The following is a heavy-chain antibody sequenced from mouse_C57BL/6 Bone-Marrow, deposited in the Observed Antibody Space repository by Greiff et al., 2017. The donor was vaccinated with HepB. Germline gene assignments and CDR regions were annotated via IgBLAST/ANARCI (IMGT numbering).Heavy chain of an antibody. Sequence: EVQLVESGGGLVQPKGSLKLSCAASGFSFNTYAMNWVRQAPGKGLEWVARIRSKSNNYATYYADSVKDRFTISRDDSESMLYLQMNNLKTEDTAMYYCVRQGITTVGGSAMDYWGQGTSVTVSS. CDR2: IRSKSNNYAT. J-gene: IGHJ4*01. CDR1: GFSFNTYA. CDR3: VRQGITTVGGSAMDY. V-gene: IGHV10-1*01. D-gene: IGHD1-1*01.